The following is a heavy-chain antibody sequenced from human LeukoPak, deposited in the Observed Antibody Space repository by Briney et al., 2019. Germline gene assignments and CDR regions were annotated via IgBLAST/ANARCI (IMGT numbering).Heavy chain of an antibody. CDR1: GFTFSSYG. CDR2: ISYDGSNK. V-gene: IGHV3-30*18. CDR3: AKGKPSSLWPPFDD. Sequence: GSLRLSCAASGFTFSSYGMHWVRQAPGKGLEWVAVISYDGSNKYYADSVKGRFTISRDNSKNTLYLQMNSLKPEDTAVYYCAKGKPSSLWPPFDDWGQGTLVTVSS. D-gene: IGHD5-18*01. J-gene: IGHJ4*02.